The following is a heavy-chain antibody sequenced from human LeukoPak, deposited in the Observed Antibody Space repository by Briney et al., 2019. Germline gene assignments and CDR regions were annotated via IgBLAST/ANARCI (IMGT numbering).Heavy chain of an antibody. J-gene: IGHJ4*02. CDR1: GFTFSSYS. CDR2: ISSSSSYI. CDR3: AKDNQYYDFWSGYDY. D-gene: IGHD3-3*01. Sequence: GGSLRLSCAASGFTFSSYSMNLVRQAPGKGLEWVSSISSSSSYIYYADSVKGRFTISRDNAKNSLYLQMNSLRAEDTAVYYCAKDNQYYDFWSGYDYWGQGTLVTVSS. V-gene: IGHV3-21*01.